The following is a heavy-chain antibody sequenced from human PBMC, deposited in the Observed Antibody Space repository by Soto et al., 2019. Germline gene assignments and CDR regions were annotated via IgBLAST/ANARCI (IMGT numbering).Heavy chain of an antibody. CDR1: GYTFTSYY. CDR3: ARAVIVVVPAANQGGMDV. CDR2: INPSGGST. D-gene: IGHD2-2*01. Sequence: VASVKVSCKASGYTFTSYYMHWVRQAPGQGLEWMGIINPSGGSTSYAQKFQGRVTMTRDTSTSTVYMELSSLRSEDTAVYYCARAVIVVVPAANQGGMDVWGQGTTVTVSS. J-gene: IGHJ6*02. V-gene: IGHV1-46*01.